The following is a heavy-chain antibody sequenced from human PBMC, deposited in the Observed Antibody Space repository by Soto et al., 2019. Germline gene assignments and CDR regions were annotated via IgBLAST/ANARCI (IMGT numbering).Heavy chain of an antibody. V-gene: IGHV5-51*01. CDR3: AGGGVRGVITRTRDYYGMDV. Sequence: PGESLKISCKGSGYSLTSYCIGWVRQMPGKGLEWMGIIYPGDSDTRYSPSFQGQVTTSADKSISTAYLQWSSLKASDTAMYYCAGGGVRGVITRTRDYYGMDVWGQGTTVTVSS. J-gene: IGHJ6*02. D-gene: IGHD3-10*01. CDR1: GYSLTSYC. CDR2: IYPGDSDT.